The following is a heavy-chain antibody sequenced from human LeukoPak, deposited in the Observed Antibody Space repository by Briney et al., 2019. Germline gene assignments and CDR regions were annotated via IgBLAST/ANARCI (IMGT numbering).Heavy chain of an antibody. J-gene: IGHJ4*02. CDR2: ISSRTM. D-gene: IGHD6-19*01. CDR3: AREVAGTPDY. Sequence: AGGSLRLSCTASGFTFSTYSMNWLRQAPGKGPEWLAYISSRTMFYADSVKGRFTISRDNAKNSLYLQMNSLRAEDTAVYYCAREVAGTPDYWGQGTLVTVSS. CDR1: GFTFSTYS. V-gene: IGHV3-48*04.